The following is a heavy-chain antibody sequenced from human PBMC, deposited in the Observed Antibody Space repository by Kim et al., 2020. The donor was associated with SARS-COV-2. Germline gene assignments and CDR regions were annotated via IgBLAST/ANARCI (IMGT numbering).Heavy chain of an antibody. D-gene: IGHD1-26*01. J-gene: IGHJ1*01. V-gene: IGHV3-23*01. CDR1: GFTFSSYA. CDR3: ATRGNSGSIFAEYFQH. Sequence: GGSLRLSCAASGFTFSSYAMSWVRQAPGKGLEWVSAISGSGGSTYYADSVKGRFTISRDNSKNTLYLQMNSLRAEDTAVYYCATRGNSGSIFAEYFQHWGQGTLVTVSS. CDR2: ISGSGGST.